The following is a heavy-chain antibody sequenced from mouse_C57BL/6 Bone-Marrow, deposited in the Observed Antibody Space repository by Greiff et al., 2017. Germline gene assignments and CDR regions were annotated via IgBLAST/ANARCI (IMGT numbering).Heavy chain of an antibody. CDR3: ARSGAMDD. CDR1: GYTFTDYY. Sequence: QVQLKQSGAELVRPGASVKLSCKASGYTFTDYYINWVKQRPGQGLEWIARIYPGSGNTYYNEKFKGKATLTAEQSSSTAYMQLSSLTSEDSAVYFCARSGAMDDWGQGTSVTVSS. D-gene: IGHD3-1*01. V-gene: IGHV1-76*01. J-gene: IGHJ4*01. CDR2: IYPGSGNT.